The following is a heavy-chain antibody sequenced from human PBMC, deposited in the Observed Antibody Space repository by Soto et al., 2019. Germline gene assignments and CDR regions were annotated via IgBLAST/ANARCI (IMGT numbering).Heavy chain of an antibody. J-gene: IGHJ4*02. CDR1: GYAFTTYG. Sequence: QVHLVQSGAEVKKPGASVKVSCKGSGYAFTTYGITWVRQSPGHGLEWMGWLSAHNGNTNYAPKLQGRVTVTRDPSTSTAYMEVRSLRADDTAVYDWARGRYGDYGGQGALVTVSS. CDR2: LSAHNGNT. CDR3: ARGRYGDY. V-gene: IGHV1-18*01. D-gene: IGHD1-1*01.